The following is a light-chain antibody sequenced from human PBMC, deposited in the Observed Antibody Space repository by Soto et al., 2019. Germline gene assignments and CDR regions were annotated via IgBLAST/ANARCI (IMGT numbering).Light chain of an antibody. CDR2: GAS. Sequence: EIVMTQSPATLSVSPGEGATLSCRASQSVSSKLAWYQQKPGQAPSLLIYGASTRATGVPDRFSGTGSGTEFTLTISSLKSEDYAVYYCQQYKSWPPITFGQGTRLEIK. CDR1: QSVSSK. V-gene: IGKV3-15*01. J-gene: IGKJ5*01. CDR3: QQYKSWPPIT.